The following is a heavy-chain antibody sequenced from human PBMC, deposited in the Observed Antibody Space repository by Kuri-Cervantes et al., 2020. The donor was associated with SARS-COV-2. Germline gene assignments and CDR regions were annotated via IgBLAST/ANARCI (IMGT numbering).Heavy chain of an antibody. Sequence: ASVKVSCKASGYTFTGYYMHWVRQAPGQGLEWMGWINPNSGGTNYAQKFQGRVTMTRDTSISTAYMELSRLRSDDTAVHYCARGVLVVYASPESWFDPWGQGTLVTVSS. J-gene: IGHJ5*02. D-gene: IGHD2-8*02. CDR2: INPNSGGT. CDR1: GYTFTGYY. CDR3: ARGVLVVYASPESWFDP. V-gene: IGHV1-2*02.